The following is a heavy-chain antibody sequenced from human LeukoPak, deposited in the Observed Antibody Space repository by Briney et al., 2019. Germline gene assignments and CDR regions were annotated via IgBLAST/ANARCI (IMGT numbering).Heavy chain of an antibody. CDR2: ISHTGSDT. J-gene: IGHJ4*02. D-gene: IGHD3-10*01. Sequence: PTGGSLRLSCAASGFTFSSYAMSWVRQAPGKGLEWVLAISHTGSDTYYADSVKDRFSISRDNSKNTLYLQMNSLRAEDTALYYCAKRFYGSGSFYGDWGRGTLVTVSS. V-gene: IGHV3-23*01. CDR1: GFTFSSYA. CDR3: AKRFYGSGSFYGD.